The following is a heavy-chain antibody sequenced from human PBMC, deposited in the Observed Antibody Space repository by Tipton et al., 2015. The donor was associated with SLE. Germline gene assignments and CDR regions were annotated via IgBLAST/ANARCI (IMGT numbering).Heavy chain of an antibody. Sequence: QLVQSGPEVKKPGASVKVSCKASGYTFTDYNINWVRQATGQGLEWMGWMNPTNSKTGYVQKFQGRVTMTMDTSISTAYMELSGLTPEDTAMYYCARAKWEPDYWGRGTLVTVSS. D-gene: IGHD1-26*01. V-gene: IGHV1-8*01. CDR1: GYTFTDYN. J-gene: IGHJ4*02. CDR3: ARAKWEPDY. CDR2: MNPTNSKT.